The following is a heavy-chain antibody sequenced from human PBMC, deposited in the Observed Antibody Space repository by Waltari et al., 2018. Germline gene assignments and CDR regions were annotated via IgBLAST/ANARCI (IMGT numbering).Heavy chain of an antibody. CDR1: GGSISSSSYY. J-gene: IGHJ4*02. CDR3: ARDGYYYDSSGYH. V-gene: IGHV4-39*07. D-gene: IGHD3-22*01. CDR2: IYYSGST. Sequence: QLQLQESGPGLVKPSETLSLTCTVSGGSISSSSYYWGWIRQPPGKGLEWIGSIYYSGSTYYNPSLKSRVTISVDTSKNQFSLKLSSVTAADTAVYYCARDGYYYDSSGYHWGQGTLVTVSS.